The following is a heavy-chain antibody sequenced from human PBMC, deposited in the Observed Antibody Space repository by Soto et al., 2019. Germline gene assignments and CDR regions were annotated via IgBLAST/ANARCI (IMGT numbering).Heavy chain of an antibody. CDR3: ARLLTRARYCSSTSCTVDWFDP. J-gene: IGHJ5*02. CDR1: VGSISSSSYY. CDR2: IYYSGST. V-gene: IGHV4-39*01. D-gene: IGHD2-2*01. Sequence: QLQLQESGPGLVKPSETLSLTCTVSVGSISSSSYYWGWIRQPPGKGLEWIGSIYYSGSTYYNPTLRSRVTISVDISKNRLSLMLSSVTAEDTAVYYCARLLTRARYCSSTSCTVDWFDPWGQGTLVTVSS.